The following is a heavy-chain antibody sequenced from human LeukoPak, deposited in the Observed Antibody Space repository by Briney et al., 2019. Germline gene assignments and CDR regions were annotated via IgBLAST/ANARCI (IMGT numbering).Heavy chain of an antibody. D-gene: IGHD2-15*01. CDR3: ARDPHPYCNGGSCLPVCYYYYMDV. V-gene: IGHV3-23*01. CDR2: ISGRGGKT. CDR1: GFTFSSFG. Sequence: PGGTLRLSCEASGFTFSSFGMSWVRQAPGKGLEWVSVISGRGGKTDYADSVKGRFTISRDNSKNTLYLQMNSLRAEDTAVYCCARDPHPYCNGGSCLPVCYYYYMDVWGKGTTVTISS. J-gene: IGHJ6*03.